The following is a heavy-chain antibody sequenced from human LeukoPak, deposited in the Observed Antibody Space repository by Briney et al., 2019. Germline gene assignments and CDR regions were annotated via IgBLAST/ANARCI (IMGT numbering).Heavy chain of an antibody. Sequence: KSSETLSLTCTVSGGSISSSSYYWGWIRQPPGKGLEWIGSIYYSGSTYYNPSLKSRVTISVDTSKNQFSLKLSSVTAADTAVYYCARGLREYDILTGYYPSYKFDYWGQGTLVTVSS. CDR3: ARGLREYDILTGYYPSYKFDY. V-gene: IGHV4-39*07. CDR1: GGSISSSSYY. D-gene: IGHD3-9*01. CDR2: IYYSGST. J-gene: IGHJ4*02.